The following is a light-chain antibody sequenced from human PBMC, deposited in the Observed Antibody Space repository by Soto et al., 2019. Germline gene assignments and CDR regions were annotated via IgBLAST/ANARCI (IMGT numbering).Light chain of an antibody. CDR2: GAS. Sequence: EIVMTQSPATLSVSPGERATLSCRASQSVSINLACYQQKPGQAPRLLIYGASTRATGFPARFSGSGSGTEFTLTINSLQSEESAVYYCQQYNNWPPVTFGGGNKVDI. CDR3: QQYNNWPPVT. J-gene: IGKJ4*01. V-gene: IGKV3-15*01. CDR1: QSVSIN.